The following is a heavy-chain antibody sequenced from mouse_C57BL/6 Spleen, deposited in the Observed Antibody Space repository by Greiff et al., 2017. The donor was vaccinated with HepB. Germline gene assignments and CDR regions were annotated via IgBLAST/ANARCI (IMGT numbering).Heavy chain of an antibody. V-gene: IGHV5-6*01. Sequence: EVQGVESGGDLVKPGGSLKLSCAASGFTFSSYGMSWVRQTPDKRLEWVATISSGGSYTYYPDSVKGRFTISRDNAKNTLYLQMRSLKSEDTAMYYCARQYYGSSYDYWGQGTTLTVSS. CDR2: ISSGGSYT. CDR1: GFTFSSYG. CDR3: ARQYYGSSYDY. D-gene: IGHD1-1*01. J-gene: IGHJ2*01.